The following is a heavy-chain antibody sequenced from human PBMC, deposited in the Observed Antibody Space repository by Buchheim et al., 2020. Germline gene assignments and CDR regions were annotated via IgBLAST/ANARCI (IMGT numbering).Heavy chain of an antibody. CDR3: AREYSIAAQQNYFDY. D-gene: IGHD6-13*01. CDR1: GGTFSSYA. Sequence: QVQLVQSGAEVKKPGSSVKVSCKASGGTFSSYAISWVRQAPGQGLEWMGRIIPILGIANCAQKFQGRVTMIADKSTSTSYMKLSSLRSENTAVYYCAREYSIAAQQNYFDYWGQGTL. V-gene: IGHV1-69*04. J-gene: IGHJ4*02. CDR2: IIPILGIA.